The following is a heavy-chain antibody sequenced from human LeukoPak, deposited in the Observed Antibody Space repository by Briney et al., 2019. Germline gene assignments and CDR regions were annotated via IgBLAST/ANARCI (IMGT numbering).Heavy chain of an antibody. J-gene: IGHJ5*02. CDR2: INHSGST. CDR3: ARRGFDP. CDR1: GGSFSGYY. Sequence: SETLSLTCAVYGGSFSGYYWSWIRQPPGKGLEWIGEINHSGSTNYNPSLKSRVTTSVDTSKNQFFLKLSSRTDVDTAVYYCARRGFDPWGQGTMVTVSS. V-gene: IGHV4-34*01.